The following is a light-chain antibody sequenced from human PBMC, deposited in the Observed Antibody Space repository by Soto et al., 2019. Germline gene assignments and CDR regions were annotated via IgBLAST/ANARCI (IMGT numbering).Light chain of an antibody. J-gene: IGKJ4*01. V-gene: IGKV3-20*01. Sequence: EFVLTQSPGTLSLSPGERATLSCRASQTVRNNYLAWYQQKPGQAPRLLIYDASSRATGIPDRFSGGGSGTDFTLTISSLQSEDFAVYYCQHYNNWPLTFGGGTKVEIK. CDR1: QTVRNNY. CDR3: QHYNNWPLT. CDR2: DAS.